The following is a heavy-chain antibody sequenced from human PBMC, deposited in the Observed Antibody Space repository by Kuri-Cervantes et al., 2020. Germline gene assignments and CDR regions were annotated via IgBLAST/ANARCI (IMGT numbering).Heavy chain of an antibody. CDR3: ARDGVSRYFDWLPHQGRGEYYFDY. Sequence: ASVKVSCKASGYTFTSYDINWVRQATGQGLEWMGWMNPNSGNTGYAQKFQGRVTTTRNTSISTAYMELSSLRSEDTAVYYCARDGVSRYFDWLPHQGRGEYYFDYWGQGTLVTVSS. CDR1: GYTFTSYD. J-gene: IGHJ4*02. D-gene: IGHD3-9*01. V-gene: IGHV1-8*01. CDR2: MNPNSGNT.